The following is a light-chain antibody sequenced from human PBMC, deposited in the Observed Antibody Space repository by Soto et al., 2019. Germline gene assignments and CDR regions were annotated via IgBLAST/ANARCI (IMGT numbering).Light chain of an antibody. Sequence: DIVMTESPDSLAVSLVERATINWKSSQSVLYNSNSKNYLAWYQQKVGQPPKLLIYWASTRESGVPERFSGSGSGTDFTLTISSLEAEDVAFYWCQQYFDVPFTFGGGTKVDNK. CDR2: WAS. CDR3: QQYFDVPFT. J-gene: IGKJ4*01. CDR1: QSVLYNSNSKNY. V-gene: IGKV4-1*01.